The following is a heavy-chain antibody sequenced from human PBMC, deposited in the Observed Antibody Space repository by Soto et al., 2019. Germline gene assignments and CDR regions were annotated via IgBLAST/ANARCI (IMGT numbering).Heavy chain of an antibody. D-gene: IGHD2-15*01. CDR3: AAYSPPATNDYYAMDV. CDR1: GGSVSSGSFY. CDR2: FYDSGST. V-gene: IGHV4-61*01. Sequence: PETLSLTCTVSGGSVSSGSFYWSWIRRPPGKGLEWIGYFYDSGSTNYNPSLRRPFTMSVDTSKNQFYLKLSSVTAADTAAYHCAAYSPPATNDYYAMDVWGQGTTVTVSS. J-gene: IGHJ6*02.